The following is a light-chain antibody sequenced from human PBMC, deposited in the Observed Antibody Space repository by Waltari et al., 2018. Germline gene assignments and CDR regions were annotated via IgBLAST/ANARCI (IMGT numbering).Light chain of an antibody. CDR3: QSYDSSLSGVV. CDR2: GNS. CDR1: SSNIGAGYE. V-gene: IGLV1-40*01. J-gene: IGLJ2*01. Sequence: QSVLTQPPSVSGAPGQRVTISCTGSSSNIGAGYEVPWYPQLPGTAPKPLIYGNSNRPSGVPDRFSGSKSGTSASLAITGLQAEDEADYYCQSYDSSLSGVVFGGGTKLTVL.